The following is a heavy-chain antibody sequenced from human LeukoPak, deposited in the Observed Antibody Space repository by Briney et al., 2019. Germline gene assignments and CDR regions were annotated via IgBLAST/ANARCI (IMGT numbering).Heavy chain of an antibody. Sequence: GGSLRLSCAASGFTFSTYAMNWVRQAPGKGLEWVSGISGSGGSTTYADSVKGRFTISRDNSKSILYLQMSSLRGEDTAVYYCAKAYSSSSDYFDYWGQGTLVTVSS. CDR2: ISGSGGST. CDR1: GFTFSTYA. D-gene: IGHD6-6*01. CDR3: AKAYSSSSDYFDY. J-gene: IGHJ4*02. V-gene: IGHV3-23*01.